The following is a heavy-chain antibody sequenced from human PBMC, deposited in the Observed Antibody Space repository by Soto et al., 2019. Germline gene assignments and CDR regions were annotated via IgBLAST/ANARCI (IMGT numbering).Heavy chain of an antibody. CDR3: AREVIDYGEYWGIGC. D-gene: IGHD4-17*01. Sequence: QVQLQESGPGLVKPSQTLSLTCTVSGGSISSGNSYWSWIRQHPGKGLEWIGYIYSSGNSDHNPSLRSSVCISVVTSQNLFSLSLTAVTAADTAVYYGAREVIDYGEYWGIGCWGQGTLVTVSS. V-gene: IGHV4-31*03. J-gene: IGHJ4*02. CDR1: GGSISSGNSY. CDR2: IYSSGNS.